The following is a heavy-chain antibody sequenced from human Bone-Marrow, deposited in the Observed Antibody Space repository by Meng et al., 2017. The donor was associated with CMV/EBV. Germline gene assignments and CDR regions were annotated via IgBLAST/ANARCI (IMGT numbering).Heavy chain of an antibody. Sequence: SVKVSCKASGGTFSSYAISWVRQAPGQGLEWMGGIIPILGIANYAQKFQGRVTITADTSTSTAYMELSSLRSEDTAVYYCAREWGITIFGVVIKRSSGLDPWGQGTLVTVSS. J-gene: IGHJ5*02. CDR1: GGTFSSYA. V-gene: IGHV1-69*10. CDR3: AREWGITIFGVVIKRSSGLDP. CDR2: IIPILGIA. D-gene: IGHD3-3*01.